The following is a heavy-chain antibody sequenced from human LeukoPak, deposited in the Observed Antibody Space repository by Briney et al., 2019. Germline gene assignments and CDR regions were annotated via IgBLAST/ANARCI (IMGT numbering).Heavy chain of an antibody. Sequence: GGSLRLSCAASGITLSDHYMDWVHQAPGKGLEWIGRTRNKANSYTTEYAASVKGRFTISRDDSKNSVDLQMNSLKTEDTAVYYCARDIRRGDYWGQGTLVTVSS. J-gene: IGHJ4*02. D-gene: IGHD3-10*01. V-gene: IGHV3-72*01. CDR1: GITLSDHY. CDR2: TRNKANSYTT. CDR3: ARDIRRGDY.